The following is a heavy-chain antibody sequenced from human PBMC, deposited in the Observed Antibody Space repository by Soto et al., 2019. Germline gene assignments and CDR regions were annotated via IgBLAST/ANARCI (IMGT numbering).Heavy chain of an antibody. Sequence: GGSLRLSCSASGFTFSSYAMHWVRQAPGKGLEYVSAISSNGGSTYYADSVKGRFTISRDNSKNTLYLQMSSLRAEDTAVYYCVKAPMRQLVPDHYFDYWGQGTLVTVSS. CDR2: ISSNGGST. J-gene: IGHJ4*02. CDR3: VKAPMRQLVPDHYFDY. CDR1: GFTFSSYA. D-gene: IGHD6-13*01. V-gene: IGHV3-64D*06.